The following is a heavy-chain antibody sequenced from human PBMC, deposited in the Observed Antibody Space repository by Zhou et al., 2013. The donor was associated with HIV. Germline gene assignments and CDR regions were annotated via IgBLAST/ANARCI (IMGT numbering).Heavy chain of an antibody. D-gene: IGHD3-22*01. V-gene: IGHV1-46*01. CDR1: GYTFSNYY. Sequence: QVQLVQSGAEVKKPGASVSVSCKAFGYTFSNYYMHWVRQAPGQGLEWMEMINPISRGTVYAQKFQGRVTMTGDTSTTTVYMEMSSLRSEDTAMYYCARTTLYDRTGSYYGFDYWGQGTLVTVSS. J-gene: IGHJ4*02. CDR2: INPISRGT. CDR3: ARTTLYDRTGSYYGFDY.